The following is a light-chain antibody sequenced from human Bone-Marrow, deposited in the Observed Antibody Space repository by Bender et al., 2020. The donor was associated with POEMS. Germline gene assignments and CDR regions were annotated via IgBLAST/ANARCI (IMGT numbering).Light chain of an antibody. CDR3: AAWDDSLSGWV. CDR2: AND. J-gene: IGLJ3*02. Sequence: QSVLTQPPSVSGAPGQRVTISCTGTSSNFGARFDVHWYQQLPGRAPQLLIYANDRRPLGVPDRFSGSKSGTSASLAISGLRSEDEADYYCAAWDDSLSGWVFGGGTKLTVL. V-gene: IGLV1-40*01. CDR1: SSNFGARFD.